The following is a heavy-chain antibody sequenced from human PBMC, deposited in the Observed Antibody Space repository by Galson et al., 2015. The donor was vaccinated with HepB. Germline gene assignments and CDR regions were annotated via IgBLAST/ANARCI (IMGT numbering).Heavy chain of an antibody. CDR1: GFTFSDYY. CDR3: ARALTTHYYYYGMDV. Sequence: SLRLSCAASGFTFSDYYMSWIRQAPGKGLEWVSYISSSGSTIYYADSVKGRFTISRDNAKNSLYLQMNSLRAEDTAVYYCARALTTHYYYYGMDVWGQGTTVTVSS. J-gene: IGHJ6*02. D-gene: IGHD1-14*01. V-gene: IGHV3-11*01. CDR2: ISSSGSTI.